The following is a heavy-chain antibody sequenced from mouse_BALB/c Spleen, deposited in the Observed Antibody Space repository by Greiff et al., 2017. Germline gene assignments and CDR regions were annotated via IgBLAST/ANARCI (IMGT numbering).Heavy chain of an antibody. CDR3: ARDLTTARFAY. D-gene: IGHD1-2*01. CDR2: INPYNDGT. CDR1: GYTFTSYV. Sequence: VHVKQSGPELVKPGASVKMSCKASGYTFTSYVMHWVKQKPGQGLEWIGYINPYNDGTKYNEKFKGKATLTSDKSSSTAYMELSSLTSEDSAVYYCARDLTTARFAYWGQGTLVTVSA. V-gene: IGHV1-14*01. J-gene: IGHJ3*01.